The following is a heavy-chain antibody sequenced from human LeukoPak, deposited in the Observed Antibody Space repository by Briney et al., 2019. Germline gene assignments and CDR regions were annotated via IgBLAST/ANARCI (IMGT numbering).Heavy chain of an antibody. CDR1: GFTVSSNY. J-gene: IGHJ4*02. Sequence: GGSLRLSCAASGFTVSSNYMSWVRQAPGKGLEWVSVIYSEGYTYHADSVKGRFAISRDNSKNTLYLQMNSLRAEDTAVYYCAKDKNYYDTQDTDYWGQGTLVTVSS. CDR2: IYSEGYT. CDR3: AKDKNYYDTQDTDY. D-gene: IGHD3-22*01. V-gene: IGHV3-53*01.